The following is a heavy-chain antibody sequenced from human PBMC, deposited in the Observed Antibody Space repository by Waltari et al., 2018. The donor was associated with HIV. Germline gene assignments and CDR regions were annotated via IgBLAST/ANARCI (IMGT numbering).Heavy chain of an antibody. V-gene: IGHV3-48*01. D-gene: IGHD3-3*01. CDR2: ISSRHSTM. CDR3: ATDFWSGHPDY. J-gene: IGHJ4*02. CDR1: EATFSGSS. Sequence: EVHLVESGGGLVQPGGSLRLTCTASEATFSGSSMNWVRQAPGKGLEWISYISSRHSTMFYSDSLKGRFTISRDNAKNSLYLEMTNLRVEDTAVYYCATDFWSGHPDYWGQGTLVTVSS.